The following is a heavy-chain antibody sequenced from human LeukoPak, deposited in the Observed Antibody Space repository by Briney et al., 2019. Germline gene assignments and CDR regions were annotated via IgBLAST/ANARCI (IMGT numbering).Heavy chain of an antibody. Sequence: SETLSLTCTVSGGSISSSSYYWGWIRQPPGKGLEWIGSIYYSGSTYYNPSLKSRVTISVDTSKNQFSLKLSSVTAADTAVYYCARDSRTAPGYWGQGTLVTVSS. J-gene: IGHJ4*02. CDR2: IYYSGST. CDR1: GGSISSSSYY. CDR3: ARDSRTAPGY. V-gene: IGHV4-39*07.